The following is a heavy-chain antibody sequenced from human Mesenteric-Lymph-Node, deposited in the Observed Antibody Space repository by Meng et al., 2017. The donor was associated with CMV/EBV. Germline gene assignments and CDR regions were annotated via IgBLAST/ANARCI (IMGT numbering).Heavy chain of an antibody. D-gene: IGHD6-13*01. J-gene: IGHJ5*02. V-gene: IGHV4-31*02. CDR3: ARYSSSFPNWFDP. Sequence: TVSGGSNSSGGYYWSWIRQHPGKGLEWIGYIYYSGSTYYNPSLKSRVTISVDTSKNQFSLKLSSVTAADTAVYYCARYSSSFPNWFDPWGQGTLVTVSS. CDR1: GGSNSSGGYY. CDR2: IYYSGST.